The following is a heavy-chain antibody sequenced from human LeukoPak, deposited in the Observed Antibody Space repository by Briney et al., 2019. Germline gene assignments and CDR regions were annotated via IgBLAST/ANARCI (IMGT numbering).Heavy chain of an antibody. J-gene: IGHJ4*02. CDR1: GFSVSSNH. CDR2: ISGSGGST. Sequence: PGGSLRLSCAASGFSVSSNHMSWVRQAPGKGLEWVSAISGSGGSTYYADSVKGRFTISRDNSKNTLYLQMNSLRAEDTAVYYCAKGSAAMGGDYWGQGTLVTVSS. V-gene: IGHV3-23*01. D-gene: IGHD5-18*01. CDR3: AKGSAAMGGDY.